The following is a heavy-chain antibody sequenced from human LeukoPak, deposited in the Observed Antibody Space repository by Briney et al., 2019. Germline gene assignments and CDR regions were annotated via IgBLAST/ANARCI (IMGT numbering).Heavy chain of an antibody. CDR3: ARDKVWFDLGYYYYMDV. J-gene: IGHJ6*03. D-gene: IGHD3-10*01. V-gene: IGHV4-39*07. Sequence: PSETLSLTCTVSGGSISSSSYYWGWIRQPPGKGLEWIGSIYYSGSTYYNPSLKSRVTISVDTSKNQFSLKLSSVTAADTAVYYCARDKVWFDLGYYYYMDVWGKGTTVTVSS. CDR2: IYYSGST. CDR1: GGSISSSSYY.